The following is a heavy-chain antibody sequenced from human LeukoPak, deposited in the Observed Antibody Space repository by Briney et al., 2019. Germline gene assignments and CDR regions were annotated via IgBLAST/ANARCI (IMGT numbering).Heavy chain of an antibody. CDR3: AREDWFHFDY. J-gene: IGHJ4*02. V-gene: IGHV3-7*03. CDR1: GGSFSGYH. CDR2: INKDATAK. Sequence: PSETLSLTCAVYGGSFSGYHWSWIRQPPGKGLEWVANINKDATAKYYVDSVKGRFTISRDNAKNSLYLQMNGLRAEDTAVYYCAREDWFHFDYWGQGTLVTVSS. D-gene: IGHD3-10*01.